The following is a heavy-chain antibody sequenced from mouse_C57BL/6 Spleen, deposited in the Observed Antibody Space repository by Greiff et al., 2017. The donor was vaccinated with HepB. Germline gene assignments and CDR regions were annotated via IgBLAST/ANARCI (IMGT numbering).Heavy chain of an antibody. CDR1: GFTFTDYY. Sequence: EVKLMESGGGLVQPGGSLSLSCAASGFTFTDYYMSWVRQPPGKALEWLGFIRNKANGYTTEYSASVKGRFTISRDNSQSILYRQMNALRAEDSATYNCARASLGAYDFDYWGQGTTLTVSS. CDR3: ARASLGAYDFDY. CDR2: IRNKANGYTT. J-gene: IGHJ2*01. V-gene: IGHV7-3*01. D-gene: IGHD3-3*01.